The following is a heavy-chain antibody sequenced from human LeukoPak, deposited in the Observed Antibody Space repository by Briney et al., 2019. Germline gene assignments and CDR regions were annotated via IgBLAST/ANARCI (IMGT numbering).Heavy chain of an antibody. CDR2: IYTSGST. V-gene: IGHV4-4*07. J-gene: IGHJ3*02. CDR1: GGSISSYY. Sequence: PSETLSLTCTVSGGSISSYYWSWIRQPAGKGLEWIGRIYTSGSTNYNPSLKSRVTMSVDTSKNQFSLKLSSVTAADAAAYYCARDSEGGSYSPGAFDIWGQGTMVTVSS. CDR3: ARDSEGGSYSPGAFDI. D-gene: IGHD1-26*01.